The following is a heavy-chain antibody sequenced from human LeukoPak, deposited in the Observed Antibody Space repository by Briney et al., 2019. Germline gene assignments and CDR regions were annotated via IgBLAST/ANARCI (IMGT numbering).Heavy chain of an antibody. Sequence: PGGSLRLSCAASRFTFDYYYMTWIRQAPGKGLEWVANIKQDGSEKNYVDSVKGRFTISRDNAKNSLYLQMDSLRAEDTAVYYCASEAEIGYGYFYWGQGTLVTVSS. D-gene: IGHD5-18*01. V-gene: IGHV3-7*01. J-gene: IGHJ4*02. CDR3: ASEAEIGYGYFY. CDR2: IKQDGSEK. CDR1: RFTFDYYY.